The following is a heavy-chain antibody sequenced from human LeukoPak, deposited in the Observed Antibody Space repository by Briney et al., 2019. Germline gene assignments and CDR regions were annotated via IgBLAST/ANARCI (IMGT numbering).Heavy chain of an antibody. Sequence: PGTSLRLSCAASGFTFSRYAFHWVRQAPGKGLEGVAVILQDGTIKYYADSVKGRFTISRDNSKNTLYLQVHSLSTEDTAVYYCVREDFGNYYFDFWGQGTLVTVSS. CDR1: GFTFSRYA. CDR3: VREDFGNYYFDF. V-gene: IGHV3-30*04. D-gene: IGHD4-11*01. J-gene: IGHJ4*02. CDR2: ILQDGTIK.